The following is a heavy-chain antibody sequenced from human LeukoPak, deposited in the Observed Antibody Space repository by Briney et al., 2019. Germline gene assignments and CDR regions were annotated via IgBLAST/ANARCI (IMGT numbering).Heavy chain of an antibody. V-gene: IGHV4-34*01. CDR3: ARGRAKGSYYGSYRCGPYDY. Sequence: SETLSLTCAVYGGSFSGYYWSWIRQPPGKGLEWIGEINHSGSTNYNPSLESRVTISVDTSKNQFSLKLSSVTAADTAVYYCARGRAKGSYYGSYRCGPYDYWGQGTLVTVSS. CDR1: GGSFSGYY. J-gene: IGHJ4*02. D-gene: IGHD1-26*01. CDR2: INHSGST.